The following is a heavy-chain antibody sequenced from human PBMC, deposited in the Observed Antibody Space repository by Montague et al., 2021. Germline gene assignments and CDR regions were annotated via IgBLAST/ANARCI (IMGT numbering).Heavy chain of an antibody. CDR2: MFYGGAT. V-gene: IGHV4-59*08. J-gene: IGHJ5*02. D-gene: IGHD3-10*01. CDR3: AKQDYFVSGTSYKGFDP. CDR1: SGSIFHAH. Sequence: SETLSLTCTVSSGSIFHAHWSWVRQPPGKGLEWPRSMFYGGATSNNPSLKSRVTMSIDTSTNQFSLKLSFVTAADTAVYYCAKQDYFVSGTSYKGFDPWGQGILVTVSS.